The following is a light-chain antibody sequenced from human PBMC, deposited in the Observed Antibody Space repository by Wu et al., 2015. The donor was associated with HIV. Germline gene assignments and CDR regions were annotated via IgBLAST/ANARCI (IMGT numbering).Light chain of an antibody. CDR1: QSISSF. Sequence: DIQMTQSPSSLSASLGDRVTITCRASQSISSFLHWYQQKPGAAPQLLIYAASSLQSGVPSRFSGSGSGTDFTLTITNLQPEDFATYYCQYANTNPLFGGGTKVEIK. CDR3: QYANTNPL. J-gene: IGKJ4*01. V-gene: IGKV1-39*01. CDR2: AAS.